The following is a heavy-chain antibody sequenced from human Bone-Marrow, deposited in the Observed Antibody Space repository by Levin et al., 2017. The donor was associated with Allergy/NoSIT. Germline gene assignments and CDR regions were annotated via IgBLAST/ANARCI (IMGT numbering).Heavy chain of an antibody. CDR2: ISSNGGST. V-gene: IGHV3-64*01. J-gene: IGHJ4*02. CDR1: GFTFSSYA. Sequence: GGSLRLSCAASGFTFSSYAMHWVRQAPGKGLEYVSAISSNGGSTYYANSVKGRFTISRDNSKNTLYLQMGSLRAEDMAVYYCARGENSYGIYYFDYWGQGTLVTVSS. D-gene: IGHD5-18*01. CDR3: ARGENSYGIYYFDY.